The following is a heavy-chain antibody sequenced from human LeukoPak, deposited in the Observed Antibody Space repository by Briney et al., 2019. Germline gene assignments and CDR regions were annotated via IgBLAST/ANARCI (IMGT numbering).Heavy chain of an antibody. CDR1: GYTFTGYY. J-gene: IGHJ4*02. Sequence: ASVKVSCKASGYTFTGYYMHWVRQAPGQGLEWMGWINPNSGGTNYAQKFQGRVTMTRDTSISTAYMELSSLRSEDTAVYYCARDRLSVYYGSGSYYNELDYWGQGTLVTVSS. CDR2: INPNSGGT. D-gene: IGHD3-10*01. V-gene: IGHV1-2*02. CDR3: ARDRLSVYYGSGSYYNELDY.